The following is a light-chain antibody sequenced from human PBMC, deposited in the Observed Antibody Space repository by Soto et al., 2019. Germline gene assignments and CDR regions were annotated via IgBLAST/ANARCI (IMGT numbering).Light chain of an antibody. Sequence: QSALTQPPSASGTPGQRVTISCSGSSSNIGSNYVYWYQQLPGTAPKLLIYRNNQRPSGVPDRFSGSKSGTSASLAISGLRSEDEADYYCAAWDDSLSGPVFGGGTQPTVL. CDR1: SSNIGSNY. CDR2: RNN. V-gene: IGLV1-47*01. CDR3: AAWDDSLSGPV. J-gene: IGLJ7*01.